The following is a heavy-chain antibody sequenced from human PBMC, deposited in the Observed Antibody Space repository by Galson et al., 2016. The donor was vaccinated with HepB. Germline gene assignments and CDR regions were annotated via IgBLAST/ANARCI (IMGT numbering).Heavy chain of an antibody. CDR1: GFTFSSYG. CDR3: VREERIAALTLDY. CDR2: IWYDGSNK. Sequence: SLRLSCAASGFTFSSYGMHWVRQAPGKGLEWVAVIWYDGSNKYHADSVKGRFTISRDNSKNTLYLQMNSLRAEDTAVYYCVREERIAALTLDYWGQGTLVTVSS. J-gene: IGHJ4*02. D-gene: IGHD6-6*01. V-gene: IGHV3-33*01.